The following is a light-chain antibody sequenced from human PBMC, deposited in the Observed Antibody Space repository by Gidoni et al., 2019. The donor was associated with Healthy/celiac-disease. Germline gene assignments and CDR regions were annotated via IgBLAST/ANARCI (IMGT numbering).Light chain of an antibody. CDR1: QSSLYSSNNKNY. CDR2: WAS. J-gene: IGKJ1*01. Sequence: DIVMTQSRDSVAVSLGERATINCKSSQSSLYSSNNKNYLAWYQQKPGQPPKLLIYWASTRESGVPDRFSGSGSGTDFTLTISSLQAEDVAVYYCQQYYSTPWTFGQGTKVEIK. CDR3: QQYYSTPWT. V-gene: IGKV4-1*01.